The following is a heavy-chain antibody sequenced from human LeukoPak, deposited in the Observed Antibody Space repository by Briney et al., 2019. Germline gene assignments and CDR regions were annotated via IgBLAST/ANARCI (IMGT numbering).Heavy chain of an antibody. CDR3: ARGPVVVPAAIGLQGINWFDP. CDR2: IKQDGSEK. D-gene: IGHD2-2*02. CDR1: GFTFSSYW. V-gene: IGHV3-7*01. J-gene: IGHJ5*02. Sequence: GGSLRLSCAASGFTFSSYWMSWVRQAPGKGLEWVANIKQDGSEKYYVDSVKGRFTISRDNAKNSLYLQMNSLRAEDTAVYYCARGPVVVPAAIGLQGINWFDPWGQGTLVTVSS.